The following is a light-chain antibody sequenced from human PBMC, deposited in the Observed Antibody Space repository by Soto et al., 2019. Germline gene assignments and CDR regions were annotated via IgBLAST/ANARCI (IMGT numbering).Light chain of an antibody. Sequence: DIQMTQSPSSLSASVGDTVTITCRASQIIISYLNWYQQKPGKAPNLLIYGASSLQSGVPSRFSGSASVTDFTLTISSLQPEDFATYYCQQTYSAPWTFGQGTKVDVK. CDR2: GAS. CDR3: QQTYSAPWT. J-gene: IGKJ1*01. V-gene: IGKV1-39*01. CDR1: QIIISY.